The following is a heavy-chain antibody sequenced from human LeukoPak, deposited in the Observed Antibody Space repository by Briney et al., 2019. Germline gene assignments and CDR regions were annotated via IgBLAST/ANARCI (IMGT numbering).Heavy chain of an antibody. Sequence: GGSLRLSCAASGFTFSNAWMSWVRQAPGKGLEWVGRIKSKTDGGTTDYAAPVKGRFTISRDDSKNTLYLQMNSLKTEDTAVYYCTTDLSPPELVGWRVGATHYWGQGTLVTVSS. J-gene: IGHJ4*02. V-gene: IGHV3-15*01. CDR1: GFTFSNAW. D-gene: IGHD1-26*01. CDR3: TTDLSPPELVGWRVGATHY. CDR2: IKSKTDGGTT.